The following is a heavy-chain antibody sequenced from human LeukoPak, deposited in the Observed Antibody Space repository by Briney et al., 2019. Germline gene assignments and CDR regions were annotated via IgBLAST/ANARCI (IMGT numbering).Heavy chain of an antibody. D-gene: IGHD6-19*01. J-gene: IGHJ4*02. CDR1: GFTFSSYA. Sequence: GGSLRLSCAASGFTFSSYAMSWVRQAPGKGLEWVANIKQDGSEKYYVDSVKGRFTISRDNAKNSLYLQMNSLRAEDTAVYYCARDGLAVAGLFDYWGQGTLVTVSS. V-gene: IGHV3-7*01. CDR2: IKQDGSEK. CDR3: ARDGLAVAGLFDY.